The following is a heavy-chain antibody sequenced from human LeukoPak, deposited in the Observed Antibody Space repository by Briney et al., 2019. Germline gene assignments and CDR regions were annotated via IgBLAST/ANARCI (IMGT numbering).Heavy chain of an antibody. V-gene: IGHV3-74*01. CDR2: INSDGSST. D-gene: IGHD2-21*02. J-gene: IGHJ4*02. Sequence: GGSLRLSCAASGFTFSSYWMHWVRQAPGKGLVWVPRINSDGSSTSYADSVKGRFTISRDNAKNTLYLQMNSLRAEDTAVYYCARRHIVVVTAIQGGSRFDYWGQGTLVTVSS. CDR3: ARRHIVVVTAIQGGSRFDY. CDR1: GFTFSSYW.